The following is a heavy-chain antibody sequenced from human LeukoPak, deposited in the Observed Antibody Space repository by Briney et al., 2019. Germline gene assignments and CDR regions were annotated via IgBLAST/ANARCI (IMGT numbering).Heavy chain of an antibody. Sequence: PSETLSLTCTVSGGSISSGGYYWSWIRQPPGKGLEWIGYIYHSGSTYYNPSLKSRVTISVDRSKNQFSLKLSSVTAADTAVYYCARKLRSSLATSSTSPYYYYMDVWGKGTTVTVSS. J-gene: IGHJ6*03. D-gene: IGHD2-2*01. V-gene: IGHV4-30-2*01. CDR2: IYHSGST. CDR1: GGSISSGGYY. CDR3: ARKLRSSLATSSTSPYYYYMDV.